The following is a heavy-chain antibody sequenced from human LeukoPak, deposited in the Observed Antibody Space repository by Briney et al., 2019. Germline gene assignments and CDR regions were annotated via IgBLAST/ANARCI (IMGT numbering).Heavy chain of an antibody. Sequence: GGSLRLSCAASGFTFSSYWMSWVRQAPGTGLEWVANIKQDGSEKYYADSVKGRFTISRDNSKNTLYLQMNSLRAEDTAVYYCAKEGDGYNFAFDYWGQGTLVTVSS. D-gene: IGHD5-24*01. CDR1: GFTFSSYW. CDR3: AKEGDGYNFAFDY. CDR2: IKQDGSEK. J-gene: IGHJ4*02. V-gene: IGHV3-7*01.